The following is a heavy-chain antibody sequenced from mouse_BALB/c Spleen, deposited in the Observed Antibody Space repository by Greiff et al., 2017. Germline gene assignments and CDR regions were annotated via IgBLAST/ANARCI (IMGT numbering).Heavy chain of an antibody. J-gene: IGHJ4*01. CDR3: ARQEGFYAMDY. CDR2: ISSGSSTI. CDR1: GFTFSSFG. V-gene: IGHV5-17*02. Sequence: EVQLVESGGGLVQPGGSRKLSCAASGFTFSSFGMHWVRQAPEKGLEWVAYISSGSSTIYYADTVKGRFTISRDNPKNTLFLQMTSLRSEDTAMYYCARQEGFYAMDYWGQGTSVTVSS.